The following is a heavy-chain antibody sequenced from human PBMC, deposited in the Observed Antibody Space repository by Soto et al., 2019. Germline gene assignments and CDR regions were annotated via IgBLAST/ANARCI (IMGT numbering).Heavy chain of an antibody. D-gene: IGHD1-26*01. J-gene: IGHJ4*02. CDR1: GFNFNTYF. CDR3: ARGEEHGSNCDLAY. CDR2: IFPNGRDK. V-gene: IGHV3-30*13. Sequence: QVQLVQSGGGVVQPGRSLRLSCAASGFNFNTYFMHWVRQAPGKGLEWVAMIFPNGRDKEYADSVKGRFTISRDNSNKSVYLQIDSLRPEDTAVYYCARGEEHGSNCDLAYWGQGALVTVSP.